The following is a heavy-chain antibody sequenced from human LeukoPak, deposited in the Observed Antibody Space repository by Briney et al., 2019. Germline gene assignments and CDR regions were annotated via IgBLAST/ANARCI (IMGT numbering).Heavy chain of an antibody. V-gene: IGHV3-48*03. Sequence: GGSLRLSCAASGFTFSSYEMNWVRQAPGKGLEWVSYISSSGSTIYYADSVKGRFTISRDNAKNSLYLQMNSLRAEDTAVYYCAREWCSGGSCQSAFDIRGQGTMVTVSS. CDR1: GFTFSSYE. CDR3: AREWCSGGSCQSAFDI. D-gene: IGHD2-15*01. CDR2: ISSSGSTI. J-gene: IGHJ3*02.